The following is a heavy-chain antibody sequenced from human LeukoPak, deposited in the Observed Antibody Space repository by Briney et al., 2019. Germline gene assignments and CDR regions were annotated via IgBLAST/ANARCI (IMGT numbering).Heavy chain of an antibody. D-gene: IGHD1/OR15-1a*01. J-gene: IGHJ4*02. CDR1: GFTFDDYA. V-gene: IGHV3-9*01. CDR3: AKGTKPVMTIPDY. CDR2: IIWSSGTI. Sequence: GRSLRLSCAASGFTFDDYAMHWVRQASGKGLEWVAGIIWSSGTIGYADSVKGRFTISRDNAKNSLFLQMNSLRAEDTAMYYCAKGTKPVMTIPDYWGQGILVTVSS.